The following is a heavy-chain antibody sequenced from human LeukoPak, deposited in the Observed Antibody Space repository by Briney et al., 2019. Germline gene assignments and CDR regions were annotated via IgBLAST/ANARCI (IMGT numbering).Heavy chain of an antibody. D-gene: IGHD2-15*01. CDR1: GYTFTGYY. CDR2: INPNSGGT. CDR3: ARVPLTNCSGGSCYSVDYYYYYMDV. V-gene: IGHV1-2*02. Sequence: ASVKLSCKASGYTFTGYYMHWVPQAPGQGLEWMGWINPNSGGTNYAQKFQGRVTMTRGTSIRTAYMELSRLRSDDTAVYYCARVPLTNCSGGSCYSVDYYYYYMDVWGKGTTVTVSS. J-gene: IGHJ6*03.